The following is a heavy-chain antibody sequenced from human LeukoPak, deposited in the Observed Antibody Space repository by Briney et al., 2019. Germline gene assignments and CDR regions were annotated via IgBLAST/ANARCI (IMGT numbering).Heavy chain of an antibody. V-gene: IGHV1-69*04. J-gene: IGHJ6*02. CDR1: GGTFSSYA. Sequence: GASVKVSCKASGGTFSSYAISWVRQAPGQGLEWMGRIVPILGIANYAQKFQGRVTITADKSTSTAYMELSSLRSEDTAVYYCAREALNCGGDCYSYSYYGMDVWGQGTTVTVSS. CDR2: IVPILGIA. CDR3: AREALNCGGDCYSYSYYGMDV. D-gene: IGHD2-21*02.